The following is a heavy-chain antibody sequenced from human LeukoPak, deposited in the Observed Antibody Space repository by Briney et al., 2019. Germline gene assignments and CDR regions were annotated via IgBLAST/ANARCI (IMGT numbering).Heavy chain of an antibody. J-gene: IGHJ3*02. CDR2: INPSGGST. V-gene: IGHV1-46*01. D-gene: IGHD4-23*01. CDR3: ARVRSDGGNSWGDAFDI. Sequence: ASVKVSCKASGYTFTSYYMHWVRQAPGQGLEWMGIINPSGGSTSYAQKFQGRVTMTRDMSTSTVYMELSSLRSEDTAVYYCARVRSDGGNSWGDAFDIWGQGTMVTVSS. CDR1: GYTFTSYY.